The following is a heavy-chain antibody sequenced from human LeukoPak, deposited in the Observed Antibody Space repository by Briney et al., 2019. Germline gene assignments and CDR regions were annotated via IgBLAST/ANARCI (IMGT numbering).Heavy chain of an antibody. CDR3: AREGWGYYFDF. D-gene: IGHD7-27*01. CDR2: ISTSGTT. CDR1: GGSIGNYY. J-gene: IGHJ4*02. Sequence: SETLSLTCTVSGGSIGNYYWNWIRQPAGKGLEWIGRISTSGTTNYHPSLKSRVTLSLDTSKNQFSLKLSSVTAADTAVYYCAREGWGYYFDFWGQGTLVTVSS. V-gene: IGHV4-4*07.